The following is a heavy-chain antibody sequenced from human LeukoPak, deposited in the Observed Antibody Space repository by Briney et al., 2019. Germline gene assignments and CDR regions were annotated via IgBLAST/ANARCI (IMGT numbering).Heavy chain of an antibody. J-gene: IGHJ3*02. CDR3: ARRVGGTTSRAFDI. CDR2: IYPGDSDT. CDR1: GYRFTNYW. D-gene: IGHD1-26*01. Sequence: GESLKISCEGVGYRFTNYWIGWVRQMPGKGLEWMGIIYPGDSDTRYSPSFQGQVTISADKSISTAYLQWSSLKASDTAMYYCARRVGGTTSRAFDIWGQGTMVSVSS. V-gene: IGHV5-51*01.